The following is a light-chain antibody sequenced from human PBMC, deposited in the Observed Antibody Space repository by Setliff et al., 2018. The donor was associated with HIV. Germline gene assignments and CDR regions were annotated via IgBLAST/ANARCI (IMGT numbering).Light chain of an antibody. CDR2: EVS. CDR3: SSYTSRNTLV. V-gene: IGLV2-14*01. J-gene: IGLJ1*01. Sequence: QSVLTQPASVSESPGQSITISCTGTSSDVGSYNYVSWYQQHPGKAPKLMIYEVSNRPSGISNRFSGSKSGNTASLTISGLQAEDEADYYCSSYTSRNTLVFGTGTKV. CDR1: SSDVGSYNY.